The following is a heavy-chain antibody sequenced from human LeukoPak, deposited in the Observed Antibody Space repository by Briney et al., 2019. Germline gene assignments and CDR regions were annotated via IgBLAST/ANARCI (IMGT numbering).Heavy chain of an antibody. J-gene: IGHJ3*02. Sequence: GGSLRLSCAASGFTFSSYSMNWVRQAPGKGLEWVSSISSSSSYIYYADSVKGRFTISRDNAKNSLYLQINSLRAEDTAVYYCARASGYCSGGSCYEAFDIWGQGTMVTVSS. D-gene: IGHD2-15*01. V-gene: IGHV3-21*01. CDR1: GFTFSSYS. CDR2: ISSSSSYI. CDR3: ARASGYCSGGSCYEAFDI.